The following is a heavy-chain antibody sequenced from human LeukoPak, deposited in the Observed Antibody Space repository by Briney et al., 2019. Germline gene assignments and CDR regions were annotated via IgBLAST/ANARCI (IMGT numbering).Heavy chain of an antibody. CDR1: GGSFSGYY. V-gene: IGHV4-34*01. Sequence: SETLSLTCAVYGGSFSGYYWSWIRQPPWKGLEWIGEFNHSGSTNYNPSLKSRVTISLDTSKNQFSLKLSSVTAADTAVYYCASPGDDFLEGAFDIWGQGTMVTVSS. J-gene: IGHJ3*02. D-gene: IGHD3-3*01. CDR2: FNHSGST. CDR3: ASPGDDFLEGAFDI.